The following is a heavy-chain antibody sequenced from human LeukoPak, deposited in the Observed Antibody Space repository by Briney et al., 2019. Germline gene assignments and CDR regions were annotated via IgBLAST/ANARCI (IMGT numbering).Heavy chain of an antibody. J-gene: IGHJ4*02. CDR3: ARAMGATMVH. CDR2: INHGGST. V-gene: IGHV4-34*01. Sequence: SETLSLTCAVYGGSLSGYYWSWVRQPPGKGLEWIGEINHGGSTNYNPSLKSRVTISVDTSKNQFSLKLSSVTAADTAVYYCARAMGATMVHWGQGTLVTVSS. CDR1: GGSLSGYY. D-gene: IGHD1-26*01.